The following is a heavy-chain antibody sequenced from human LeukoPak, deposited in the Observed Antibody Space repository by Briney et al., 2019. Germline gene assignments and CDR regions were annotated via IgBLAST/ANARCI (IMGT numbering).Heavy chain of an antibody. CDR2: INHSGST. CDR3: ARHRGYSSSWPVRD. CDR1: GFTVSSTS. D-gene: IGHD6-13*01. Sequence: GSLRLSCAASGFTVSSTSLRWVGQPPGKRLHWIGEINHSGSTNYNPSLKSRVTISVDTSKNQFSLKLSSVTAADTAVYYCARHRGYSSSWPVRDWGQGTLVTVSS. V-gene: IGHV4-34*01. J-gene: IGHJ4*02.